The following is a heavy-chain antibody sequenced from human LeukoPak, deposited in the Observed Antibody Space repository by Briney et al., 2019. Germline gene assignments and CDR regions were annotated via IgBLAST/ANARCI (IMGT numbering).Heavy chain of an antibody. CDR2: ISGSGGST. CDR3: AKDRLPRAIDQFDY. D-gene: IGHD2-21*01. CDR1: GFTFSNYA. V-gene: IGHV3-23*01. J-gene: IGHJ4*02. Sequence: GGSLRLSCAASGFTFSNYAMGWVRQAPGKGLEWVSSISGSGGSTYYADSVKGRFTISRDNSKNTLYLQINSLRAEDTAVYYCAKDRLPRAIDQFDYWGQGTLVTVSS.